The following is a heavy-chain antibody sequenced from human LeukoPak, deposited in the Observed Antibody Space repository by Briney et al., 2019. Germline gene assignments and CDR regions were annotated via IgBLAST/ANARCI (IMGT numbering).Heavy chain of an antibody. CDR1: GGSFSGYH. V-gene: IGHV4-34*01. D-gene: IGHD6-19*01. Sequence: SETLSLTCAVYGGSFSGYHWSWIRQPPGKGLEWIGEINHSGSTNYNPSLKSQVTISVDTSKNQFSLKLSSVTAADTAVYYCARLVIAVAGNAFDPWGQGTLVTVSS. CDR3: ARLVIAVAGNAFDP. CDR2: INHSGST. J-gene: IGHJ5*02.